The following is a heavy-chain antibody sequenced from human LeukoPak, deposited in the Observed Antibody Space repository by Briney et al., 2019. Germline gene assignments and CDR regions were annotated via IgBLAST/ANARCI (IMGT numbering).Heavy chain of an antibody. Sequence: PSETLSLTCAVYGGSFSGYYSSWIRQPPGKGLEWIGEINHSGSTNYNPSLKSRVTISVDTSKNQFSLKLSSVTAADTAVYYCASEDSKDWGQGTLVTVSS. V-gene: IGHV4-34*01. CDR1: GGSFSGYY. J-gene: IGHJ4*02. CDR3: ASEDSKD. CDR2: INHSGST. D-gene: IGHD3/OR15-3a*01.